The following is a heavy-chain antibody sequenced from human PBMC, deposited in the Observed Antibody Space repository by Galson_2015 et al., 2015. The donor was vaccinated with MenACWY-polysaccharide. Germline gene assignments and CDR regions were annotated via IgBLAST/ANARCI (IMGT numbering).Heavy chain of an antibody. CDR2: IYPSGAT. D-gene: IGHD3-16*01. CDR1: GFRVSEIF. V-gene: IGHV3-53*01. J-gene: IGHJ4*02. Sequence: SLRLSCAVSGFRVSEIFLSWVRQVPGRGLEYVSDIYPSGATYYRDSVRGRLTMSRDAFQNSLYLQMNNLRVEDTAIYFCARESNWAYDSWGTGTLVTVSS. CDR3: ARESNWAYDS.